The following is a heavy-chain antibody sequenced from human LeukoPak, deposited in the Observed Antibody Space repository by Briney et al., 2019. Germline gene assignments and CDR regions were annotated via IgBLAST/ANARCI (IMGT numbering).Heavy chain of an antibody. Sequence: GGSLRLSCAASGFTLSTYTMAWVPRAPGKGLGWVALISYDGSKNNYPDSVQGRFTISRDNSKDTLYVQMNSLRAEDTAVYYCARDYCTSTSCFPGPLDYWGQGALVTVSS. D-gene: IGHD2-2*01. CDR2: ISYDGSKN. CDR3: ARDYCTSTSCFPGPLDY. CDR1: GFTLSTYT. V-gene: IGHV3-30-3*01. J-gene: IGHJ4*02.